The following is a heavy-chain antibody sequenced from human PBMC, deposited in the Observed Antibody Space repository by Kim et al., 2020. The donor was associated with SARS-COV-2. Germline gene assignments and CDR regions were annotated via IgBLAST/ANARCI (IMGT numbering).Heavy chain of an antibody. J-gene: IGHJ4*02. CDR2: INDYNGNT. V-gene: IGHV1-18*01. Sequence: ASVKVSCKTSGYTFTDYGISWVRQAPGQGLEWMGWINDYNGNTNYAQKFQGRVTMTTETATSTAYMELRSLTSDDTAVYYCARDGDTGWPGRARSEYWGQGTLVTVSS. D-gene: IGHD6-19*01. CDR1: GYTFTDYG. CDR3: ARDGDTGWPGRARSEY.